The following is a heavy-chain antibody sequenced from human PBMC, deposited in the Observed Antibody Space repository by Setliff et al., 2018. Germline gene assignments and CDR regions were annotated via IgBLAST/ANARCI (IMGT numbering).Heavy chain of an antibody. V-gene: IGHV4-39*07. CDR2: IYYSGST. Sequence: SETLSLTCTVSGGSISSSSYYWGWIRQPPGKGLEWIGSIYYSGSTYYNPSLKSRVTISVDTSKNQFSLKLNSVTAADTAVYYCARGRGYSYVGITYYFDYWGQGTLVTVSS. CDR1: GGSISSSSYY. CDR3: ARGRGYSYVGITYYFDY. D-gene: IGHD5-18*01. J-gene: IGHJ4*02.